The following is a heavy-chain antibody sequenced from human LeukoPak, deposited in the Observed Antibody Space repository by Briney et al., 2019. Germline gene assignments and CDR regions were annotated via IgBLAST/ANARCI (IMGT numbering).Heavy chain of an antibody. D-gene: IGHD3-16*01. CDR3: ARDWGAYYFDY. CDR1: GGSFSGYY. V-gene: IGHV4-34*01. Sequence: PSETLSLTCAVYGGSFSGYYWSWIRQPPGKGLEWIGEINHSGSTNYNPSLKSRVTISVDTSKNQFSLKLSSVTAADTAVYYCARDWGAYYFDYWGQGTLVTVSS. J-gene: IGHJ4*02. CDR2: INHSGST.